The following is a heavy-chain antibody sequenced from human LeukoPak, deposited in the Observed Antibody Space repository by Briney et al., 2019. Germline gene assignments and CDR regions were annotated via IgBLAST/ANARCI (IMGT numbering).Heavy chain of an antibody. D-gene: IGHD6-13*01. CDR1: GGSISSSSYY. CDR2: IYYSGST. V-gene: IGHV4-39*07. J-gene: IGHJ4*02. Sequence: SETLSLTCTVSGGSISSSSYYWGWIRQPPGKGLEWIGSIYYSGSTYYNPSLKSRVTISVDTSKNQFSLKLSSVTAADTAVYYCARDPTEYSSSLSLGYFDFWGQGTLVTVSS. CDR3: ARDPTEYSSSLSLGYFDF.